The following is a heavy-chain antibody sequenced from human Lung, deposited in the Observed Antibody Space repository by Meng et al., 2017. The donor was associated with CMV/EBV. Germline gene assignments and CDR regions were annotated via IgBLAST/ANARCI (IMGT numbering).Heavy chain of an antibody. CDR2: IYPGDSDT. V-gene: IGHV5-51*01. CDR1: GSSFTSYW. D-gene: IGHD6-6*01. Sequence: GGSXRLXFKGSGSSFTSYWIGWVRQMPGKGLEWMGIIYPGDSDTRYSPSFQGQVTISADKSISTAYLQWSSLKASDTAMYYCARELSSSSYYYGIDFWGQAXTVTVSS. J-gene: IGHJ6*02. CDR3: ARELSSSSYYYGIDF.